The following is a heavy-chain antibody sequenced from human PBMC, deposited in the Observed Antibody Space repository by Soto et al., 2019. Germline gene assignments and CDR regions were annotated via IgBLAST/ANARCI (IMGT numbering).Heavy chain of an antibody. D-gene: IGHD6-13*01. J-gene: IGHJ4*02. CDR2: IYYSGST. V-gene: IGHV4-30-4*01. Sequence: SETLSLTCTVSGGSISSGDYYWSWIRQPPGKGLEWIGYIYYSGSTYYNPSLKSRVTISVDTSKNQFSLKLSSVTAADTAVHYCARGGAVAGTLNFDYWGQGTLVTVSS. CDR1: GGSISSGDYY. CDR3: ARGGAVAGTLNFDY.